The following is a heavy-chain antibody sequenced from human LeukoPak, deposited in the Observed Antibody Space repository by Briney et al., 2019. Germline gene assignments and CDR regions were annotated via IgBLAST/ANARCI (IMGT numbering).Heavy chain of an antibody. CDR2: INADEDRA. J-gene: IGHJ5*02. CDR1: GFTSSDYW. CDR3: ARDVLWLDNWFDP. Sequence: GGSLRLSCAASGFTSSDYWMHWVRQTPGKGLVWVSHINADEDRAAYADSVKGRFTISRDNARNTLYLQMNSLRAEDTAVYYCARDVLWLDNWFDPWGQGTLVTVSS. D-gene: IGHD6-19*01. V-gene: IGHV3-74*01.